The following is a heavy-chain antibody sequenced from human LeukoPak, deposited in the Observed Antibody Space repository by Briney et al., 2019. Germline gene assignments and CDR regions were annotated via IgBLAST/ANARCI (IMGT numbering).Heavy chain of an antibody. CDR2: ISAYNGNT. V-gene: IGHV1-18*01. D-gene: IGHD2-21*02. CDR1: GYRFIDYG. J-gene: IGHJ3*01. Sequence: GASVKVSCKTSGYRFIDYGFNWVRQAPGQPLEWMGWISAYNGNTNYAQKLQDRVTLTTDTSTSTAYMELRSLRSDDTAVYYCARVRPVVVTATPGVFDLWGQGTMIIVSS. CDR3: ARVRPVVVTATPGVFDL.